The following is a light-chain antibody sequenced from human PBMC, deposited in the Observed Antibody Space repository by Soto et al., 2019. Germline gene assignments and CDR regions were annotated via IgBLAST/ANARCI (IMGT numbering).Light chain of an antibody. CDR3: QQRSNWPLGT. CDR1: QSVSSY. Sequence: EIVLTQSPATLSLSPGERATLSCRASQSVSSYLAWYQQKPGQAPRLLIYDASNRATVIPARFSGSGSGTDFTLTISSLEPEDFAVYYCQQRSNWPLGTFGQGTKLEIK. CDR2: DAS. J-gene: IGKJ2*01. V-gene: IGKV3-11*01.